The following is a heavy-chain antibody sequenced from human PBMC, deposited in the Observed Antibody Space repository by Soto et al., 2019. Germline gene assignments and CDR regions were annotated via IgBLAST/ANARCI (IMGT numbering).Heavy chain of an antibody. J-gene: IGHJ5*02. CDR3: ARCHIVVVVAATNNWFDP. D-gene: IGHD2-15*01. V-gene: IGHV4-30-4*01. CDR2: IYYSGST. Sequence: QVQLQESGPGLVKPSQTLSLTCTVSGGSISSGDYYWSWIRQPPGKGLEWIGYIYYSGSTYYNPSLKSRVTISVDTSKNQFSLKLSSVTAADTAVYYCARCHIVVVVAATNNWFDPWGQGTLVTVSS. CDR1: GGSISSGDYY.